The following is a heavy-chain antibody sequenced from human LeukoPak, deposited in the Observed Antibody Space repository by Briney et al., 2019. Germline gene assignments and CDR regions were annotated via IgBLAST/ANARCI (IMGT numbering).Heavy chain of an antibody. V-gene: IGHV3-23*01. CDR2: ISGSGGST. Sequence: GGSLRLSCAASGFTFSSYAMSWVRQAPGKGLEWVSAISGSGGSTYYADSVKGRFTISRDNSKNTLYLQMNSLGAEDTAVYYCAPTRGYDFWSDWGQGTLVTVSS. CDR3: APTRGYDFWSD. CDR1: GFTFSSYA. J-gene: IGHJ4*02. D-gene: IGHD3-3*01.